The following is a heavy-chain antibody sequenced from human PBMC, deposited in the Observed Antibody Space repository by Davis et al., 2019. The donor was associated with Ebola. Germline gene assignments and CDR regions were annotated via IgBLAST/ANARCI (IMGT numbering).Heavy chain of an antibody. CDR2: ISSSSTYI. CDR3: AKDLNGSGSYSSWFDP. V-gene: IGHV3-21*04. J-gene: IGHJ5*02. CDR1: GFTFSSYN. Sequence: GESLKISCAASGFTFSSYNLNWVRQAPGKGLEWVSSISSSSTYIYYADSVKGRFTISRDNSKNTLYLQMNSLRAEDTAVYYCAKDLNGSGSYSSWFDPWGQGTLVTVSS. D-gene: IGHD3-10*01.